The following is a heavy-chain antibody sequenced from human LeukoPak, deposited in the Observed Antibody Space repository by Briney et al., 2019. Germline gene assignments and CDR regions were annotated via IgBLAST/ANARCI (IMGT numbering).Heavy chain of an antibody. D-gene: IGHD3-22*01. J-gene: IGHJ4*02. V-gene: IGHV4-59*01. Sequence: SETLSLTCTVSGASISSYFWSWIRQPPGKGLEWIGDIHYSGNTNYNPSLKSRVTISVDTSKNQFSLKLTSVTAADTAVYYCTRFYDRSGPHFDYWGQGTLVTVSS. CDR3: TRFYDRSGPHFDY. CDR2: IHYSGNT. CDR1: GASISSYF.